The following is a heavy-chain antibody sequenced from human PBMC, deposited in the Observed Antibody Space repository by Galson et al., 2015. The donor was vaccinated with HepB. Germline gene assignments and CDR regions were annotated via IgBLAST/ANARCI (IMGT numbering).Heavy chain of an antibody. D-gene: IGHD3-22*01. Sequence: SLRLSCAASGFTFSSYWMLWVRQAPGMGLVWVARVTPDGSTTSYVDPVQGRFTISRDNAKNTLYLQMSGLRADDTAVYYCVRAYYYDTSGYFKDYWGQGTLVTVSS. CDR3: VRAYYYDTSGYFKDY. V-gene: IGHV3-74*01. CDR1: GFTFSSYW. CDR2: VTPDGSTT. J-gene: IGHJ4*02.